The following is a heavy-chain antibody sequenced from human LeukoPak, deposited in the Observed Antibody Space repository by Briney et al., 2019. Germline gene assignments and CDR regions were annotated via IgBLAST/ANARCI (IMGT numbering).Heavy chain of an antibody. CDR1: GYSISSGYY. CDR3: ASSTIFGVVTLPLPYYYYYMDV. J-gene: IGHJ6*03. Sequence: PSETLSLTCAVSGYSISSGYYWGWIRQPPGKGLEWIGSIYHSGSTYYNPSLKSRVTISVDTSKNQFSLKLSSVTAADTAVYYCASSTIFGVVTLPLPYYYYYMDVWGKGTTVTVSS. V-gene: IGHV4-38-2*01. CDR2: IYHSGST. D-gene: IGHD3-3*01.